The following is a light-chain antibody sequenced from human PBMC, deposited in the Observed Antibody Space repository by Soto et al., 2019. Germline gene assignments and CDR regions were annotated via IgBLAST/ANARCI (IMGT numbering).Light chain of an antibody. V-gene: IGLV2-8*01. CDR2: EAT. J-gene: IGLJ1*01. CDR3: SSYAGNNNYV. CDR1: SSDIGDYNY. Sequence: QSVLVQPPSASGSPGQSVTFSCTGTSSDIGDYNYVSWYQQHPGKAPKLMIYEATKRPSGVPDRFSGSKSGNAASLTVSGLQADDEADYYCSSYAGNNNYVFGTGTKVTVL.